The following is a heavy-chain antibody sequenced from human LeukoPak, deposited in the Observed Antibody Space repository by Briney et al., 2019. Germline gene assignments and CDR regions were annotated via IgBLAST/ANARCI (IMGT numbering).Heavy chain of an antibody. J-gene: IGHJ4*02. D-gene: IGHD3-9*01. V-gene: IGHV3-30*01. CDR2: FSYDGSTQ. CDR3: ARMYTFRYFDWVDQGFDY. CDR1: GFTFSSYA. Sequence: GGSLRLSCAASGFTFSSYAVHWVRQAPGKGLEWVAVFSYDGSTQYYADSVKGRFTISRDNSKNTIYLQMNSLRAEDTAVYYCARMYTFRYFDWVDQGFDYWGQGTLVTVSS.